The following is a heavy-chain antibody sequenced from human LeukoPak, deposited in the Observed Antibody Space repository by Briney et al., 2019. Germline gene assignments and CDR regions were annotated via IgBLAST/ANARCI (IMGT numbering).Heavy chain of an antibody. V-gene: IGHV3-30*04. D-gene: IGHD1-26*01. CDR1: GFTFSSYA. J-gene: IGHJ4*02. CDR2: ISYDGSNK. CDR3: AKWELLSRFFDY. Sequence: GGSPRLSCAASGFTFSSYAMHWVRQAPGKGLEWVAVISYDGSNKYYADSVKGRFTISRDNSKNTLYLQMNSLRAEDTAVYYCAKWELLSRFFDYWGQGTLVTVSS.